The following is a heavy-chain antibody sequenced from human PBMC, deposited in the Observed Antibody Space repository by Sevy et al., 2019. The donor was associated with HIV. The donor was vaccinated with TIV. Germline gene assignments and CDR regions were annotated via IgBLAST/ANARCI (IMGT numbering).Heavy chain of an antibody. CDR3: ASSGRVYGDLLFDY. J-gene: IGHJ4*02. D-gene: IGHD4-17*01. V-gene: IGHV4-4*07. CDR2: IYTSGST. Sequence: SETLSLTCTVSGGSISSYYWSWIRQPAGKGLEWIGRIYTSGSTNYNPSLKSRVTMSVDTSKNQFSLKLSSVTAADTVVYYCASSGRVYGDLLFDYWGQGTLVTVSS. CDR1: GGSISSYY.